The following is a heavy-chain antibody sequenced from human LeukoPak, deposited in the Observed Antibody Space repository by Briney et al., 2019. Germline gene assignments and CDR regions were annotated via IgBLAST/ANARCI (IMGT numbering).Heavy chain of an antibody. J-gene: IGHJ6*03. CDR3: ATGMVRGVMDYYYMDV. CDR2: FDPEDGET. D-gene: IGHD3-10*01. CDR1: GYTLTELS. V-gene: IGHV1-24*01. Sequence: ASVKVSCKVSGYTLTELSMHWVRQAPGKGLEWMGGFDPEDGETIYAQKFQGRVTMTEDTSTDTAYMELSSLRSEDTAVYYCATGMVRGVMDYYYMDVWGKGTTVTVSS.